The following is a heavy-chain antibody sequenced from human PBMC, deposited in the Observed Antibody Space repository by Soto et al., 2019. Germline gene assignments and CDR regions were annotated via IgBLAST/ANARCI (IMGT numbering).Heavy chain of an antibody. Sequence: EVQLVESGGGLVQPGGSLKLSCAASGFTFSGAAMHWVRQASGKGLECVVRIRSKANSYATAYAESVKGRFNISREDSENTAYLKMNSLKNEDTAVYYCTRSEIYYYDSSGYYPPFDYWGQGTLVTVSS. D-gene: IGHD3-22*01. CDR2: IRSKANSYAT. V-gene: IGHV3-73*02. CDR1: GFTFSGAA. J-gene: IGHJ4*02. CDR3: TRSEIYYYDSSGYYPPFDY.